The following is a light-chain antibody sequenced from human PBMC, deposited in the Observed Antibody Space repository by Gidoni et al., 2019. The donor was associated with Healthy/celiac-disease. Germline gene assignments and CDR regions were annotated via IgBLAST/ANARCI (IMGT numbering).Light chain of an antibody. V-gene: IGKV3-11*01. Sequence: ESVLTQSPATLSLSPGERATLSCRASQSVSSYLAWYQQKPGQAPRLLIYDASNRATGIPARFSGSGSGTDFTLTISSLEPEDFAVYYCQQRSNWPSRTFGQGTKVEIK. CDR3: QQRSNWPSRT. J-gene: IGKJ1*01. CDR1: QSVSSY. CDR2: DAS.